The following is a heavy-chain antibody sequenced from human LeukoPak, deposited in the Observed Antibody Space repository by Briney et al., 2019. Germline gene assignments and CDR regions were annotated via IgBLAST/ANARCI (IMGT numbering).Heavy chain of an antibody. D-gene: IGHD6-19*01. CDR2: VGTRGDT. CDR3: ARGGIQVSGIDEFDY. V-gene: IGHV3-13*01. Sequence: GGSLRLSCAASGFTFIDYDMHWVRQVIGKGLEWVSAVGTRGDTHYSGSVKGRFTISRENAESSLYLQMDSLRAEDTAVYYCARGGIQVSGIDEFDYWGQGTLVTVSS. CDR1: GFTFIDYD. J-gene: IGHJ4*02.